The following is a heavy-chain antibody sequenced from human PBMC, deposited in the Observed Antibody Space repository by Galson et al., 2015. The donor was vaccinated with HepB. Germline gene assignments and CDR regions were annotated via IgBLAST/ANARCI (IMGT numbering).Heavy chain of an antibody. CDR2: ISYDGSNK. V-gene: IGHV3-30*04. CDR1: RFTFSTYA. CDR3: ATGEIVVVASAPIGGAFDI. J-gene: IGHJ3*02. Sequence: SLRLSCAASRFTFSTYAMHWVRQAPGKGLEWVAVISYDGSNKYYADSVKGRFTISRDNSRNTLYLQMSSLRAEDTAVYYCATGEIVVVASAPIGGAFDIWGRGTMVTVSS. D-gene: IGHD2-2*01.